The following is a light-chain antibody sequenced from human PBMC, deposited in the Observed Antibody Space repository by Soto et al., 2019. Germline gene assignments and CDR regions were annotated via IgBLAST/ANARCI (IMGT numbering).Light chain of an antibody. CDR1: SSDVGGYNY. Sequence: QSAVTQPPSASGSPGQSVTISCTGTSSDVGGYNYVSWFQQHPGKAPKLIIHEVNQRPSGVPDRFSGSKSGNTASLTVSGLQAEDEGTYYCSSYGGYNNVVFGTGTKYTVL. J-gene: IGLJ1*01. V-gene: IGLV2-8*01. CDR3: SSYGGYNNVV. CDR2: EVN.